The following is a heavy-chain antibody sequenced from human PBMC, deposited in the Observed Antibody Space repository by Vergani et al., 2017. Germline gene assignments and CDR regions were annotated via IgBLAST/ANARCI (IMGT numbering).Heavy chain of an antibody. CDR2: IYHADSDT. Sequence: EVELVQSGPEMRKPGESLKISCKGSEYSFGNYWIGWVRQMPGKALEWMGIIYHADSDTRYSPSFQGQVTISADMSISTAFLQWDSLKASDTALYYCARHTTYSDSWGQGTLVTVSS. CDR1: EYSFGNYW. CDR3: ARHTTYSDS. D-gene: IGHD1-1*01. V-gene: IGHV5-51*01. J-gene: IGHJ4*02.